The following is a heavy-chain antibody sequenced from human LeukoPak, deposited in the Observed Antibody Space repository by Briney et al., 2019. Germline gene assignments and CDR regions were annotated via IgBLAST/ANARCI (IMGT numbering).Heavy chain of an antibody. J-gene: IGHJ4*02. CDR2: ISGSGGST. Sequence: GGSLRLSCAVSGFTFSSYAMSWVRQAPGKGLEWVSAISGSGGSTYYADSVKGRFTISRDNSENTLYLQMNSLRAEDTAVYYCAKDYGDYVFYFDYWGQGTLVTVSS. D-gene: IGHD4-17*01. CDR3: AKDYGDYVFYFDY. V-gene: IGHV3-23*01. CDR1: GFTFSSYA.